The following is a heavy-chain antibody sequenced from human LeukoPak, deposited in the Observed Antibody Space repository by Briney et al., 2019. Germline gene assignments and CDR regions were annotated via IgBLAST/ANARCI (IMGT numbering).Heavy chain of an antibody. CDR1: GDSISGSSYY. CDR3: ARARSDDFWSGYPYWYFDL. Sequence: SETLSLTCTVSGDSISGSSYYWGWIRQPPGKGLEWLGSIYYSGSTYFNPSLKSRVTISVDTSKNQFSLKLSSVTAADTAVYYCARARSDDFWSGYPYWYFDLWGRGTLVTVSS. V-gene: IGHV4-39*07. CDR2: IYYSGST. J-gene: IGHJ2*01. D-gene: IGHD3-3*01.